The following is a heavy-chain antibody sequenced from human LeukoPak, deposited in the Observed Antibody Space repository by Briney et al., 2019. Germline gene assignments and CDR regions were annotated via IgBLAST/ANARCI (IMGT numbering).Heavy chain of an antibody. CDR1: GYTLTSYG. D-gene: IGHD3-3*01. J-gene: IGHJ5*02. CDR3: ARQYYDFWSGYLFWFDP. V-gene: IGHV1-18*01. Sequence: ASVKVSCKASGYTLTSYGISWVRQAPGQGLEWMGWISAYNGNTNYAQKLQGRVTMTTDTSTSTAYMELRSLRSDDTAVYYCARQYYDFWSGYLFWFDPWGQGTLVTVSS. CDR2: ISAYNGNT.